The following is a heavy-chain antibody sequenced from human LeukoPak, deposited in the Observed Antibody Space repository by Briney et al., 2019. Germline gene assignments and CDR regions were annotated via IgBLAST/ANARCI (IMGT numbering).Heavy chain of an antibody. Sequence: KASETLSLTCTVSDDSITIYYWSWIRQPPGKGLEWIGYIYYSGSTNYNPSLKSRVTISVDTSKNQFSLKLSSVTAADTAVYYCARGVVIAPQTFDYWGQGTLVTVSS. CDR3: ARGVVIAPQTFDY. D-gene: IGHD2-21*01. J-gene: IGHJ4*02. V-gene: IGHV4-59*01. CDR1: DDSITIYY. CDR2: IYYSGST.